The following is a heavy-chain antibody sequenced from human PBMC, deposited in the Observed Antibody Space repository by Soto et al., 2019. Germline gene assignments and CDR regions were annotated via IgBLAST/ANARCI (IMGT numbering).Heavy chain of an antibody. CDR1: GYSCTSYW. J-gene: IGHJ6*04. D-gene: IGHD1-7*01. CDR3: ARVTWNYVRRYYYYYGMDV. V-gene: IGHV5-51*01. Sequence: LGESLKISCKGSGYSCTSYWIGWVRQMPGKGLEWMGIIYPGDSDTRYSPSFQGQVTISADKSISTAYLQWSSLKASDTAMYYCARVTWNYVRRYYYYYGMDVWGEGTTVTVSS. CDR2: IYPGDSDT.